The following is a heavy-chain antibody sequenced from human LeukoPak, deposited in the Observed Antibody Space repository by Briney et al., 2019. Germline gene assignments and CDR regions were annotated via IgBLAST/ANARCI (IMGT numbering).Heavy chain of an antibody. CDR3: VKDRSVTEAGMGRY. J-gene: IGHJ4*02. V-gene: IGHV3-64D*06. CDR1: GFTFSSYT. Sequence: GGSLRLSCSASGFTFSSYTMHWVRQAPGKGLEYVSAIGSNGGSTYYADSVKGRFTISRDNSKSTLFLQMNSLRAEDTAVYYCVKDRSVTEAGMGRYWGQGTLVTVSS. CDR2: IGSNGGST. D-gene: IGHD6-19*01.